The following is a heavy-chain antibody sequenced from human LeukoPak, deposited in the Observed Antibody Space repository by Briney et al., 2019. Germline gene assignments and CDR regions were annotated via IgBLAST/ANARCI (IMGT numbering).Heavy chain of an antibody. V-gene: IGHV3-30*04. D-gene: IGHD3-10*01. CDR2: ISYDGSNK. Sequence: PGGSLRLSCAASGFTFSSYAMHWVRQAPGKGLEWVAVISYDGSNKYYADSVKGRFTISRDNSKNTLYLQVNSLRAEDTAVYYCARAPHYYYGSGSSDYWGQGTLVTVSS. CDR1: GFTFSSYA. CDR3: ARAPHYYYGSGSSDY. J-gene: IGHJ4*02.